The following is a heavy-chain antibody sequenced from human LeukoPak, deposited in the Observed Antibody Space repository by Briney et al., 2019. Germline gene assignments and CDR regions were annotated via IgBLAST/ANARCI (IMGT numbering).Heavy chain of an antibody. Sequence: GASVKVSCKASGYTFTSYYMHWVRQAPGQGLEWMGIINPSGGSTSYAQKFQGRVIMTRDTSTSTVYMELSSLRSEDTATYYCAKDTIDYLWGSYFDYWGQGTFVTVSS. CDR2: INPSGGST. D-gene: IGHD3-16*01. CDR1: GYTFTSYY. V-gene: IGHV1-46*01. CDR3: AKDTIDYLWGSYFDY. J-gene: IGHJ4*02.